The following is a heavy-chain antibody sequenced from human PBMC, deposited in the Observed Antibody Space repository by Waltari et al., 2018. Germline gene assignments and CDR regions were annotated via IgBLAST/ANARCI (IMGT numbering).Heavy chain of an antibody. J-gene: IGHJ5*02. Sequence: QVQLVQSGAEVKKPGSSVKVSCKASGGTFSSYALSWVRQAPGQGLEWMGGIIPILGIANYAQKFQGRVTITADESTSTAYMELSSLRSEDTAVYYCARVITVVVPAAMRGWFDPWGQGTLVTVSS. V-gene: IGHV1-69*04. CDR1: GGTFSSYA. D-gene: IGHD2-2*01. CDR2: IIPILGIA. CDR3: ARVITVVVPAAMRGWFDP.